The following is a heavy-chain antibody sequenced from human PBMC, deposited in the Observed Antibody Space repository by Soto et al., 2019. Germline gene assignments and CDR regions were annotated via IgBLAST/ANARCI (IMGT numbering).Heavy chain of an antibody. V-gene: IGHV1-3*01. CDR1: GYTFTSYA. Sequence: GASVKVSCKASGYTFTSYAMHWVRQAPGQRLEWMGWINAGNGNTKYSQKFQGRVTITRDTSASTAYMELSSLRSEDTAVYYCARDRAPLLCFGDINYYYYGMDVWGHGTTVTVSS. D-gene: IGHD3-10*01. J-gene: IGHJ6*02. CDR3: ARDRAPLLCFGDINYYYYGMDV. CDR2: INAGNGNT.